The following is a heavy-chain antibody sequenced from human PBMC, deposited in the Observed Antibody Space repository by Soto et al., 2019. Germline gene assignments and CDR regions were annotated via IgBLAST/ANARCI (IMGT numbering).Heavy chain of an antibody. Sequence: SETLSLTCAVSGGSISSGGYSWSWIRPPPGKGLEWIGYIYHSGSTYYNPSLKSRVTISVDRSKNQFSLKLSSVTAADTAVYYCARQGNRYYYDSSGYYLDYWGPGTLVTVSS. CDR3: ARQGNRYYYDSSGYYLDY. D-gene: IGHD3-22*01. J-gene: IGHJ4*02. CDR2: IYHSGST. V-gene: IGHV4-30-2*01. CDR1: GGSISSGGYS.